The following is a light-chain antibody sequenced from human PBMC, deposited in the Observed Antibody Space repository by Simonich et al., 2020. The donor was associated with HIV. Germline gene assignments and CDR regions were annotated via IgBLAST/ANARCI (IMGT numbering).Light chain of an antibody. J-gene: IGKJ1*01. CDR3: QQYYITPHT. CDR1: QSVLYNSNNKNY. V-gene: IGKV4-1*01. Sequence: DIVMTQSPDSLAVSLGERATINCKSSQSVLYNSNNKNYLAWYQQKPGQPPNLLIYWASTRESGVPDRFSGSGSGTAFTLTISSLQAEDVALYYCQQYYITPHTFGQGTKVEIK. CDR2: WAS.